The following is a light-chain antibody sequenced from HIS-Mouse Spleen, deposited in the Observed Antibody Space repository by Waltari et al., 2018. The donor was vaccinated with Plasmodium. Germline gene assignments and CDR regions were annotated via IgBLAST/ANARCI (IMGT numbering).Light chain of an antibody. CDR1: SSDDGDYNY. CDR2: DVS. V-gene: IGLV2-14*03. CDR3: SSYTSSSTWV. J-gene: IGLJ3*02. Sequence: QSALTQPASVSGSPGQSITISCTGTSSDDGDYNYVTWYQQHPAKAPKLMIYDVSNRPAGVSNRFSGSKSGNTASLTISGLQAEDEADYYCSSYTSSSTWVFGGGTKLTVL.